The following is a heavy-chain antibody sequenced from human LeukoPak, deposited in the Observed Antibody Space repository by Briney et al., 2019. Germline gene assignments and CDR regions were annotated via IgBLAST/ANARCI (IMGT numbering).Heavy chain of an antibody. CDR3: ARYCSGGSCSIRGFDY. CDR2: IYYSGST. D-gene: IGHD2-15*01. J-gene: IGHJ4*02. Sequence: SETLSLTCTVSGGSISSSSYYWGWIRQPPGKGLEGFVSIYYSGSTYYNPSLKSRVTISVDTSKNQFSLKLSSVTAADTAVYYCARYCSGGSCSIRGFDYWGQGTLVTVSS. CDR1: GGSISSSSYY. V-gene: IGHV4-39*07.